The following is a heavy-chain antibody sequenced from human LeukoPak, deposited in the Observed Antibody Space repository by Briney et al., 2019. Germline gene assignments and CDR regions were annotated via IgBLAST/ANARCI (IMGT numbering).Heavy chain of an antibody. J-gene: IGHJ4*02. CDR1: GFTFSSYW. CDR3: AREAAMGYYFDY. V-gene: IGHV3-74*01. CDR2: INSDGSST. Sequence: GGSLRLSCAASGFTFSSYWMDWVRQAPGKGLVWVSRINSDGSSTSYADSVKGRFTISRDNAKNTLYLQMNSLRAEDTAVYYCAREAAMGYYFDYWGQGTLVTVSS. D-gene: IGHD2-2*01.